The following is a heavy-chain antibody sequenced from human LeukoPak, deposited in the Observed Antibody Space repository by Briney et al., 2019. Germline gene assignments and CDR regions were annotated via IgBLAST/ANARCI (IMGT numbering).Heavy chain of an antibody. CDR2: SSAYNGNT. CDR3: ARDDSGSYYGTSNRYFDY. D-gene: IGHD1-26*01. J-gene: IGHJ4*02. Sequence: ASVTVSCKASGYTFTSYGISWVRQAPGQGLEWMGWSSAYNGNTNYAQKLQGRVTMTTDTSTSTAYMELRSLRSDDTAVYYCARDDSGSYYGTSNRYFDYWGQGTLVTVSS. V-gene: IGHV1-18*01. CDR1: GYTFTSYG.